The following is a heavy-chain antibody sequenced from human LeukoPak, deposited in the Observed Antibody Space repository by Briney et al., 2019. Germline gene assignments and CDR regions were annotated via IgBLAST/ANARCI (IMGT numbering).Heavy chain of an antibody. Sequence: SETLSLTCTVSGGSLSSGGYSWSWIRQPPGKGLEWLGYIYHSGSTYYNPSLKSRVTISVDRSKNQFSLKLSSVTAADTAVYYCARVGSSGYSYYFDYWGQGTLVTVSS. V-gene: IGHV4-30-2*01. J-gene: IGHJ4*02. CDR1: GGSLSSGGYS. CDR3: ARVGSSGYSYYFDY. CDR2: IYHSGST. D-gene: IGHD3-22*01.